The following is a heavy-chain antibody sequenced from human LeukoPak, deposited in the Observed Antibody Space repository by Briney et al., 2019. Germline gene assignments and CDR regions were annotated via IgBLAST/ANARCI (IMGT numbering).Heavy chain of an antibody. CDR3: ARFAPRLLKQQLLPTGFDP. CDR2: ISHSGST. CDR1: GGSYINYY. J-gene: IGHJ5*02. D-gene: IGHD6-13*01. Sequence: PSETLSLTCTVYGGSYINYYWSWIRQPPGKGLEWIGEISHSGSTNYKPSLKSRVTISIDTSKNQFSLKLTSVTAADTAVYYCARFAPRLLKQQLLPTGFDPWGQGTLVTVSS. V-gene: IGHV4-34*01.